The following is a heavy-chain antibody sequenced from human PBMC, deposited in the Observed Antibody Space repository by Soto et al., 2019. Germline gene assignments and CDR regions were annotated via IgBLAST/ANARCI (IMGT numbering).Heavy chain of an antibody. V-gene: IGHV4-39*01. D-gene: IGHD2-8*01. Sequence: ETLSLTCTVSGGSISSSTYYWGWIRQPPGKGLEWIGNIYYSGSTYYNPSLKSRVTISVDTSKNQFSLKLSSVTAADTAVYYCARLRPSVLMVYTYYFDYWGLGTLVTVSS. CDR1: GGSISSSTYY. CDR3: ARLRPSVLMVYTYYFDY. J-gene: IGHJ4*02. CDR2: IYYSGST.